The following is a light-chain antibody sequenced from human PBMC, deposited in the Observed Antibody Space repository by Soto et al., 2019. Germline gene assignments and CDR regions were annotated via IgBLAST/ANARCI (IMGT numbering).Light chain of an antibody. CDR2: DAS. Sequence: DIQMTQSPSTLSASVGDRVTITCRASQSSSCSLAWSQQKPGKPPNILISDASSLESGAPSKFSGSGSGTEFTLTISCLQPDDFETYYCQQQSSYSSFGQGTKLQIK. J-gene: IGKJ2*01. CDR3: QQQSSYSS. V-gene: IGKV1-5*01. CDR1: QSSSCS.